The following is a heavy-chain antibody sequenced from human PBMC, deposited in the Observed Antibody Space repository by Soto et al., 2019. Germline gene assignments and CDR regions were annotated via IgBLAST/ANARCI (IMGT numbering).Heavy chain of an antibody. Sequence: GASVKVSCKASGYTFTSYAMHWVRQAPGQRLEWMGWINAGNGNTKYSQKFRGRVTITRDTSASTAYMELSNLRSEDTAVYYCARDHQLRYFIGYWGQGTLVTVSS. D-gene: IGHD3-9*01. J-gene: IGHJ4*02. CDR3: ARDHQLRYFIGY. V-gene: IGHV1-3*01. CDR1: GYTFTSYA. CDR2: INAGNGNT.